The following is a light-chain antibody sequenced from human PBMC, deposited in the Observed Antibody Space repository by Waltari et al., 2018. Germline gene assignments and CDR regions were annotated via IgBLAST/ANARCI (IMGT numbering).Light chain of an antibody. CDR3: AAWDDSLNGVV. V-gene: IGLV1-44*01. J-gene: IGLJ2*01. CDR1: SSNLARNP. CDR2: SNT. Sequence: QSVLTPPPSASGTPGQRVTISCSGSSSNLARNPVNWNQQLPGTAPKLRIYSNTQRPSGVPDRFSGSKSGTSASLAISGLQSEDEADYYCAAWDDSLNGVVFGGGTKLTVL.